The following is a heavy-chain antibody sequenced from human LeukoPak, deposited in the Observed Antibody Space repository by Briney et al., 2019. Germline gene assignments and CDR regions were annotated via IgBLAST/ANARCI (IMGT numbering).Heavy chain of an antibody. CDR3: ARDGGYCGGDCYFY. D-gene: IGHD2-21*02. V-gene: IGHV4-59*01. J-gene: IGHJ4*02. Sequence: SETLSLTCTVSGSSISSYYWSWIRQPPGKGLEWIGYIYYSGSTNYNPSLKSRVTISVDTSKNQFSLKLSSVTAADTAVYYCARDGGYCGGDCYFYWGQGTLVTVSS. CDR2: IYYSGST. CDR1: GSSISSYY.